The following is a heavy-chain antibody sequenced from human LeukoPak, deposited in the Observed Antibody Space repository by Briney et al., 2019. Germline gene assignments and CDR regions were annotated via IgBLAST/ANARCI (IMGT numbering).Heavy chain of an antibody. CDR2: IYRSGST. Sequence: SETLSLTCTVSGGSISSGGYYWSWIRQPPGKGLEWIGYIYRSGSTYYNPSLKSRVTISLDTSKNQFFLKLTSVTAADTAVYYCARDRPGGSSLDYWGQGTLVTVSS. CDR3: ARDRPGGSSLDY. CDR1: GGSISSGGYY. D-gene: IGHD6-13*01. J-gene: IGHJ4*02. V-gene: IGHV4-30-2*01.